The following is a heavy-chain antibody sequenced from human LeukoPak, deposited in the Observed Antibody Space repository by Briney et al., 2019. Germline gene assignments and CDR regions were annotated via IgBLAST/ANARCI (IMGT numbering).Heavy chain of an antibody. D-gene: IGHD3-22*01. J-gene: IGHJ4*02. CDR3: ARYSPYYYDSSGYTPADY. Sequence: ASVKVSCKASGYTFTGYYMHWVRQAPGQGLEWMGWINPNSGGTNYAQKFQGRVTMTRDTSISTAYMELSRLRSDDTAVYYCARYSPYYYDSSGYTPADYWGQGTLVTVSS. CDR2: INPNSGGT. CDR1: GYTFTGYY. V-gene: IGHV1-2*02.